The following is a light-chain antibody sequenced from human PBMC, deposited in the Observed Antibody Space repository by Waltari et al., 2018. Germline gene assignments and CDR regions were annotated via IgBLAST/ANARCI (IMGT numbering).Light chain of an antibody. V-gene: IGKV1-39*01. CDR1: QSISSF. CDR2: GAT. Sequence: DIQMTQSPSYLSASVGDRVTISCRASQSISSFLNWYQQKSGKAPNLLIYGATSLQSGVPSRFSGSGSGTDFTLTINSLQPEDFATYYCQQSHSSLGTFGQGTTVAMK. J-gene: IGKJ1*01. CDR3: QQSHSSLGT.